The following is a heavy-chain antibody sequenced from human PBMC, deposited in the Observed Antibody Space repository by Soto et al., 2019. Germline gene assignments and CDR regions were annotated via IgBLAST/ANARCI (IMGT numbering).Heavy chain of an antibody. CDR1: GFTFSSYG. D-gene: IGHD3-10*01. CDR2: IWYDGSNK. J-gene: IGHJ6*02. V-gene: IGHV3-33*01. CDR3: GRDSGFGEDYYNGMDV. Sequence: QVQLVESGGGVVQPGRSLRLSCAASGFTFSSYGMHWVRQAPGKGLEWVAVIWYDGSNKYYADSVKGRFTISRDNSKNTLYLQMNSVRAEDAAVYYWGRDSGFGEDYYNGMDVWGQGTTVTVSS.